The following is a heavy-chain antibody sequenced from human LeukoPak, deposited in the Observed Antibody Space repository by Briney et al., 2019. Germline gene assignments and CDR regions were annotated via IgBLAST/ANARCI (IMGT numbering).Heavy chain of an antibody. D-gene: IGHD6-6*01. CDR2: IYYSGST. CDR1: GGSISSSSYY. V-gene: IGHV4-39*07. J-gene: IGHJ6*03. CDR3: ASSGRVAARRKNYYYYYYMDV. Sequence: SETLSLTCTVSGGSISSSSYYWGWIRQPPGKGLEWIGSIYYSGSTYYNPSLKSRVTISVDTSKNQFSLKLSSVTAADTAVYYCASSGRVAARRKNYYYYYYMDVWGKGTTVTVSS.